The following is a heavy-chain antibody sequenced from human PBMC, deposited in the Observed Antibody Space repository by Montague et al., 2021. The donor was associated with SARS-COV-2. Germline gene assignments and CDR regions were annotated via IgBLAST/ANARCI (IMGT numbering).Heavy chain of an antibody. CDR2: TYYSGGT. CDR3: ARDSYSSSWATPYWYFDL. V-gene: IGHV4-59*01. J-gene: IGHJ2*01. CDR1: GGSISSYY. Sequence: SETLSLTCTVSGGSISSYYWSWIRQPPGKGLEWIGYTYYSGGTNYNPSLKSRVTISVDTSKNQFSLKLSSVTAADTAVYYCARDSYSSSWATPYWYFDLWGRGTLVTVSS. D-gene: IGHD6-13*01.